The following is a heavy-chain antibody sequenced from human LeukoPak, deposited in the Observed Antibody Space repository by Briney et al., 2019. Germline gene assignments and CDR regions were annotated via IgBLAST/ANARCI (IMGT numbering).Heavy chain of an antibody. J-gene: IGHJ6*02. CDR3: ARDLVYLNYGSGSYYWNDYGMDV. CDR2: ISSSSSYI. Sequence: GGSLRFSCAASGFTFSSYSMNWVRQAPGKGLEWVSSISSSSSYIYYADSVKGRFTISRDNAKNSLYLQMNSLRAEDTAVYYCARDLVYLNYGSGSYYWNDYGMDVWGQGTTVTVSS. D-gene: IGHD3-10*01. CDR1: GFTFSSYS. V-gene: IGHV3-21*01.